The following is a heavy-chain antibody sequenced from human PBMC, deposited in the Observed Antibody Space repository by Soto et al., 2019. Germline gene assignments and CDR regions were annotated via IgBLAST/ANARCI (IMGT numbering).Heavy chain of an antibody. CDR3: AREGCSSTSCYSPYYYYGMDV. CDR1: GGSISSYY. J-gene: IGHJ6*02. Sequence: SETLSLTWTVSGGSISSYYWSWIRQPPGKGLEWIGYIYYSGSTNYNPSLKSRVTISVDTSKNQFSLKLSSVTAADTAVYYCAREGCSSTSCYSPYYYYGMDVWGQGTTVTVSS. D-gene: IGHD2-2*01. V-gene: IGHV4-59*01. CDR2: IYYSGST.